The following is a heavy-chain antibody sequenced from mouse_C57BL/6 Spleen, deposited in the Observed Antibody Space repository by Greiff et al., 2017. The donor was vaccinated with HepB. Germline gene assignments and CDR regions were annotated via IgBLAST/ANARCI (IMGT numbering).Heavy chain of an antibody. CDR3: ARRGLPHFDY. Sequence: VQLQQPGAELVMPGASVKLSCKASGYTFTSYWMHWVKQRPGQGLEWIGEIDPSDSYTNYNQKFKGKSTLTVDKSSSTAYMQLSSLTSEDSAVYYCARRGLPHFDYWGQGTTLTVSS. J-gene: IGHJ2*01. D-gene: IGHD2-2*01. V-gene: IGHV1-69*01. CDR1: GYTFTSYW. CDR2: IDPSDSYT.